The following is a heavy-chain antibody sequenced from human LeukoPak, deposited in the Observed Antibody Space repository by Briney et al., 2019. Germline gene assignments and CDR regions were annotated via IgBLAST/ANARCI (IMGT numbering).Heavy chain of an antibody. Sequence: GESLKISCKGSGYSFSNYWIAWVRQMPGKVLEFMGIIYVADSDARYSPSFQGQVTISADKSISTAYLQWSSLKASDTAMYYCARHRVGAPATDDAFDIWGQGTMVTVSS. CDR3: ARHRVGAPATDDAFDI. V-gene: IGHV5-51*01. D-gene: IGHD1-26*01. CDR2: IYVADSDA. J-gene: IGHJ3*02. CDR1: GYSFSNYW.